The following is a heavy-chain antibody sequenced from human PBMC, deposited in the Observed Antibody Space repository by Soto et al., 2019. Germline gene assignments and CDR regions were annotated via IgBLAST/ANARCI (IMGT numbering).Heavy chain of an antibody. J-gene: IGHJ4*02. CDR3: ARVCTVGNTCGLDY. Sequence: EVQLVESGGDLVQPGGSLRLSCAASGFTFSSYWMHWVRQVPGKGLVWVSRINGDGSSTNYADSVKGRFTISRDNAKNTLYLQMNSLRAEDTAVYYCARVCTVGNTCGLDYWGQGTLVTASS. CDR2: INGDGSST. D-gene: IGHD1-26*01. V-gene: IGHV3-74*01. CDR1: GFTFSSYW.